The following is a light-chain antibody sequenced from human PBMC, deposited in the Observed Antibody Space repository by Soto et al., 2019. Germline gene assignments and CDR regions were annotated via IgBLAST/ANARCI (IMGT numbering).Light chain of an antibody. CDR3: CSYAGSRSYV. CDR1: SSDVGGYNY. J-gene: IGLJ1*01. V-gene: IGLV2-11*01. Sequence: QSVLTQPRSVSGSPGQSVTISCTGTSSDVGGYNYVSWYQQHPGKAPKLLIYDVSQRPSGVPDRFSGSKSGSTASLTISGLQAEDEADYYCCSYAGSRSYVFGAGTKLTVL. CDR2: DVS.